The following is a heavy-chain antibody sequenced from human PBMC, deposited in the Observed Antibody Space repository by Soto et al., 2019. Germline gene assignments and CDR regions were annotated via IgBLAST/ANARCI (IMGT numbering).Heavy chain of an antibody. CDR3: ARMGPRAARPSY. D-gene: IGHD6-6*01. Sequence: QVQLAESGGGLVEPGGYLRISCAASGFTFSDYDMSWIRQSPGKGLEWVSFVSSSGTTMYFADSVKVRFTISGNTAKKSLYQQMNRRRAEDTAVYFCARMGPRAARPSYWGQGTLVSVSS. V-gene: IGHV3-11*01. CDR1: GFTFSDYD. J-gene: IGHJ4*02. CDR2: VSSSGTTM.